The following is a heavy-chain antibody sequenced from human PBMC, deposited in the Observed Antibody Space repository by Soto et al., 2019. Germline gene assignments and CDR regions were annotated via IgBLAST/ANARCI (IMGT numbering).Heavy chain of an antibody. D-gene: IGHD3-10*01. CDR2: IIPILGIA. CDR1: GGTFSSYT. CDR3: ARGDYYGSGSYYNYFDY. Sequence: ASVKVSCKASGGTFSSYTISWVRQAPGQGLEGMGRIIPILGIANYAQKFQGRVTITADKSTSTAYMELSSLRSEDTAVYYCARGDYYGSGSYYNYFDYWGQGTLVTVSS. V-gene: IGHV1-69*02. J-gene: IGHJ4*02.